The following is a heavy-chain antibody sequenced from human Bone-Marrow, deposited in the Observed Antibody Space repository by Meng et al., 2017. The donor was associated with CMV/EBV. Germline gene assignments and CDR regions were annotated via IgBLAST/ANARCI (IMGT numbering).Heavy chain of an antibody. V-gene: IGHV4-34*01. CDR3: APGFRSWSGSYSS. Sequence: QSGAGLFQPPGSLPLPCGATVSPFSGYWSGVRQPPGKGLEWIGEITHSGRTNYNLSLKSRVTISIDTSKNQYSLKLSSVTATDTAVYYCAPGFRSWSGSYSSWGQGTLVTVSS. D-gene: IGHD1-26*01. CDR2: ITHSGRT. J-gene: IGHJ4*02. CDR1: VSPFSGY.